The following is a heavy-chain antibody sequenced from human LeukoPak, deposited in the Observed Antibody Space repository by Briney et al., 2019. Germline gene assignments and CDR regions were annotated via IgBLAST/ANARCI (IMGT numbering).Heavy chain of an antibody. CDR1: GFTFRSYS. V-gene: IGHV3-48*02. J-gene: IGHJ6*03. CDR2: ISSSSSTI. Sequence: PGGSLRLSCAASGFTFRSYSMNWVRQAPGKGLEWVSYISSSSSTIYYADSVKGRFTISRDNAKKSVYLQMNSLRDEDTAVYFCARLLATWDYYYMDVWGKGTTVTVSS. CDR3: ARLLATWDYYYMDV. D-gene: IGHD3-3*02.